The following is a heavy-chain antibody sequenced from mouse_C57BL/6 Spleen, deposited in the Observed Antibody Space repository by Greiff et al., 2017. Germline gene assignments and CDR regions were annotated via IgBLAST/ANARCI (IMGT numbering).Heavy chain of an antibody. D-gene: IGHD3-3*01. CDR2: SRNKANDYTT. CDR3: ARDGAGTGAMGN. J-gene: IGHJ4*01. Sequence: EVKLVESGGGLVQSGRSLRLSCATSGFTFSDFYMEWVRQAPGKGLAWIAASRNKANDYTTEYSASVKGRFIVSSDTSQSILYRRMNALRAEDTAIYYWARDGAGTGAMGNRGQRTSVTVSS. CDR1: GFTFSDFY. V-gene: IGHV7-1*01.